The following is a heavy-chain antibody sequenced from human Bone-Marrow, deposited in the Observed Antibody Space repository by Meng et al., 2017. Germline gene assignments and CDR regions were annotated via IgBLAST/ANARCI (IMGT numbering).Heavy chain of an antibody. J-gene: IGHJ4*02. CDR2: INPNSGGT. Sequence: ASVKVSCKASGYTFTGYYMHWVRQAPGQGLEWMGWINPNSGGTNYAQKFQGRVTMTRDTSISTAYMELSRLRSDDTAVYYCARDGGSEYYDILTGYYNWGQGTRVTIAS. CDR1: GYTFTGYY. D-gene: IGHD3-9*01. CDR3: ARDGGSEYYDILTGYYN. V-gene: IGHV1-2*02.